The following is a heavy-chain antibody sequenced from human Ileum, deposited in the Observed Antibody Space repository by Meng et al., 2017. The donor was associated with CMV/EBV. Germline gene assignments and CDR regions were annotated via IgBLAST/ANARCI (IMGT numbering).Heavy chain of an antibody. J-gene: IGHJ4*02. CDR1: GGSISNYY. CDR3: ARNYGSGNWNFFHY. D-gene: IGHD3-10*01. V-gene: IGHV4-4*07. Sequence: LRESGPDLVKTSETLSPTCYVSGGSISNYYWSWIRQPAGKGLEWIAHIYTSGTTNYNPSLKSRVTMSVDTSRNQFSLKLTSVTAADTAVYYCARNYGSGNWNFFHYWGQGTLVTVSS. CDR2: IYTSGTT.